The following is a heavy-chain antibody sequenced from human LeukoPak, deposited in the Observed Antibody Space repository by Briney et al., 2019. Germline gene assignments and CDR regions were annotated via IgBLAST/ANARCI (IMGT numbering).Heavy chain of an antibody. J-gene: IGHJ4*02. CDR1: GYSISSGYY. V-gene: IGHV4-38-2*02. D-gene: IGHD3-22*01. CDR3: ARVGHSYDSSGYIDY. Sequence: SETLSLTCTVSGYSISSGYYWGWIRQPPGKGLEWIGSIYHSGSTYYNPSLKSRVTISVDTSKNQFSLKLSSVTAADTAVYYCARVGHSYDSSGYIDYWGQGTLVTVSS. CDR2: IYHSGST.